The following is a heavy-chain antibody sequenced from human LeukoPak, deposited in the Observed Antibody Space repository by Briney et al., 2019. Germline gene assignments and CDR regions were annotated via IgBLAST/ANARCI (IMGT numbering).Heavy chain of an antibody. CDR2: ISSSSSYI. D-gene: IGHD5-24*01. CDR3: ARGRDGSQSPIDY. J-gene: IGHJ4*02. V-gene: IGHV3-21*01. Sequence: ETLSLTCTVSGGFIISSTFYWGWVRQPPGEGLEWVSSISSSSSYIYYADSLKGRFTISRDNAQNSLYLQMNSLRAEDTAVYYCARGRDGSQSPIDYWGQGTLVTVSS. CDR1: GGFIISSTF.